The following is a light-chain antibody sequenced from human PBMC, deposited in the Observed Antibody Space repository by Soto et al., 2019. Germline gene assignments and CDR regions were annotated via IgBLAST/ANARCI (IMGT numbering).Light chain of an antibody. Sequence: DVQMTQSPSSLSASVGDRVTITCRASQDINTWLAWYQQKAEKAPKSLIYAASSLQTGVPSRFSGSQSGTDFTLTISSLQPEDSATYSCQQYNIYPLTFGGGTKVEIK. CDR3: QQYNIYPLT. CDR2: AAS. CDR1: QDINTW. V-gene: IGKV1D-16*01. J-gene: IGKJ4*01.